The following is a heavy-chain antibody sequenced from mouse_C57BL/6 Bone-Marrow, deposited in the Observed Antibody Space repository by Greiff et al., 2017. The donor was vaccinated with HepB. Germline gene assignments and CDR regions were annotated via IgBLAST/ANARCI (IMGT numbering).Heavy chain of an antibody. CDR3: ARYREYDVYYYAMDD. CDR2: IDPSDSYT. CDR1: GYTFTSYW. Sequence: QVQLQQPGAELVRPGTSVKLSCKASGYTFTSYWMHWVKQRPGQGLEWIGVIDPSDSYTNYNQKFKGKATLTVDTSSSTAYMQLSSLTSEDSAVYYCARYREYDVYYYAMDDWGQGTSVTVSS. J-gene: IGHJ4*01. D-gene: IGHD2-4*01. V-gene: IGHV1-59*01.